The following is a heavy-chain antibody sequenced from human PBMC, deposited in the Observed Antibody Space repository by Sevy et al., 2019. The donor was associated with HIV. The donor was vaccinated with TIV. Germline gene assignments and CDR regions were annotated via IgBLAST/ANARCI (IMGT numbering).Heavy chain of an antibody. CDR2: IKSKIEGETT. CDR3: ATAPGYYDSAPFDY. J-gene: IGHJ4*02. D-gene: IGHD3-22*01. CDR1: GFTFNNAL. Sequence: GALRLSCAVSGFTFNNALMNWVRQAPGTGLQGGGLIKSKIEGETTDYAAPVKGRFTISRDDSKNTLYLQMNSLKIEDTAVYYCATAPGYYDSAPFDYWGPGTLVTVSS. V-gene: IGHV3-15*01.